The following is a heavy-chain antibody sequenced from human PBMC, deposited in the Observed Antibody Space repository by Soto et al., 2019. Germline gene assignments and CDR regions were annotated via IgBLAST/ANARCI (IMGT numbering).Heavy chain of an antibody. J-gene: IGHJ4*02. D-gene: IGHD6-19*01. CDR1: GYTFSAYY. CDR3: ARVSSGWYPYYFDS. CDR2: INPKSGGT. V-gene: IGHV1-2*02. Sequence: GPSVKVSCKASGYTFSAYYVHWVRQAPGQGLEWMGWINPKSGGTKYTQKFQGRVTMTRDTSISTAYMDLSRLRSDDTAVYYCARVSSGWYPYYFDSWGQGTLVTVSS.